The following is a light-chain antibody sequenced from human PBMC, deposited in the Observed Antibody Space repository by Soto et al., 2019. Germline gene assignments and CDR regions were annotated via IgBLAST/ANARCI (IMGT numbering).Light chain of an antibody. Sequence: ELVMTQSPATLSVSPGASATLSCRASQSVSNNLTWYQQKPGQPPRLLIYGASTRATGVPARFSGSGSGTEGAITISGLQSEDCKLYFGQQYNTRPQTFGQGTKVDIK. CDR2: GAS. J-gene: IGKJ1*01. V-gene: IGKV3-15*01. CDR3: QQYNTRPQT. CDR1: QSVSNN.